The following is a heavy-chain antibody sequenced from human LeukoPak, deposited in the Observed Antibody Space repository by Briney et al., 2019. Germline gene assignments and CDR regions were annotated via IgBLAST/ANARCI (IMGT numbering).Heavy chain of an antibody. CDR2: ISSSGSTI. J-gene: IGHJ4*02. CDR1: GFSFSSYR. Sequence: GGSLRLSCAASGFSFSSYRMSWIRQAPGKGLEWVSYISSSGSTIYYADSVKGRFTISRDNAKNSLYLQMNSLRAEDTAVYYCARGSRYFDWLLYGDFDYWGQGTLVTVSS. D-gene: IGHD3-9*01. CDR3: ARGSRYFDWLLYGDFDY. V-gene: IGHV3-48*04.